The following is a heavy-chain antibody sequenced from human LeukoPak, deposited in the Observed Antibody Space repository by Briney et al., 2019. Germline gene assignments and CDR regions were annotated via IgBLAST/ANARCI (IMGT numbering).Heavy chain of an antibody. D-gene: IGHD1-26*01. CDR2: ISYDGSNK. V-gene: IGHV3-30*18. CDR1: GFTFSSYG. Sequence: GGFLRLSCAASGFTFSSYGMHWVRQAPGKGLEWVAVISYDGSNKYYADSVKGRFTISRDNSKNTLYLQMNSLRAEDTAVYYCAKDTAGATGYWGQGTLVTVSS. CDR3: AKDTAGATGY. J-gene: IGHJ4*02.